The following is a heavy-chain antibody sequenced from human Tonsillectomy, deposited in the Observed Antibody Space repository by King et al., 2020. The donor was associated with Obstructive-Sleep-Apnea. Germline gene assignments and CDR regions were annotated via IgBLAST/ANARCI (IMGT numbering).Heavy chain of an antibody. V-gene: IGHV3-7*01. CDR1: GFTFSSYW. CDR3: ARDGRYSGYDFGY. D-gene: IGHD5-12*01. CDR2: VKQDGSEK. J-gene: IGHJ4*02. Sequence: VQLVQSGGGLVQPGGSLRLSCAASGFTFSSYWMSWVRQAPGKGLEWVANVKQDGSEKYYFDSVKGRFTISRDNAKNSLYLQMNSLRAEDTAVYYCARDGRYSGYDFGYWGQGTLVTVSS.